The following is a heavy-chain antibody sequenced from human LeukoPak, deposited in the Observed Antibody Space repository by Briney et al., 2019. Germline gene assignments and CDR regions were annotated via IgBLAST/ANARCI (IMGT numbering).Heavy chain of an antibody. V-gene: IGHV1-2*02. D-gene: IGHD3-22*01. J-gene: IGHJ3*02. CDR2: INPNSGGT. CDR3: ARPNYYYDSSGYPPHDAFDI. Sequence: ASVKVSCKASGYTFTGYYMHWVRQAPGQGLEWMGWINPNSGGTNYAQKFQGRVTKTRDTSISTAYMELSRLRSDDTAVYYCARPNYYYDSSGYPPHDAFDIWGQGTMVTVSS. CDR1: GYTFTGYY.